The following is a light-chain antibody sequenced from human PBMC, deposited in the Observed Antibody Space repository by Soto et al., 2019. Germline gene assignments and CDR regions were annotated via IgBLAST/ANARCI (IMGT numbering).Light chain of an antibody. Sequence: QSALTQPASVSGSPGQSITISRTGTTSDVGGYNYVSWYPQHPGKAPKLMIYDVSNRPSGVSNRFSGSKSGNTASLTISGLQVEDEADYYGSSYTGSSTLVVFGGGTKLTVL. CDR3: SSYTGSSTLVV. V-gene: IGLV2-14*01. CDR1: TSDVGGYNY. J-gene: IGLJ2*01. CDR2: DVS.